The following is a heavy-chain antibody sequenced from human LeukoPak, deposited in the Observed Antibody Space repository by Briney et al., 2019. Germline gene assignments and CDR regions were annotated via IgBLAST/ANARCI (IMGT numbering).Heavy chain of an antibody. CDR3: VRDDGAVKPC. CDR2: IKRDGSEE. V-gene: IGHV3-7*01. J-gene: IGHJ4*02. D-gene: IGHD6-19*01. CDR1: GFTLSSYW. Sequence: HPGGSLRLSCAASGFTLSSYWMSWVRQAPGKGLEWVANIKRDGSEEYYVDSVKGRFTISRDNAKNSLFLQMSSLRVEDTAVYYCVRDDGAVKPCWGQGTLVTVSS.